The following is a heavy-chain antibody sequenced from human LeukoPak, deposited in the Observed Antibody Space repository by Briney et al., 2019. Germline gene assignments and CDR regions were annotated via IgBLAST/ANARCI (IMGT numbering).Heavy chain of an antibody. Sequence: VASVKVSCKASGGTFSSYAISWVRQAPGQGLEWMGGIIPIFGTASYAQKFQGRVTMTRDTSTSTVYMELSSLRSEDTAVYYCARDIDVVGANDFQHWGQGTLVTVSS. CDR2: IIPIFGTA. V-gene: IGHV1-69*05. CDR3: ARDIDVVGANDFQH. D-gene: IGHD1-26*01. J-gene: IGHJ1*01. CDR1: GGTFSSYA.